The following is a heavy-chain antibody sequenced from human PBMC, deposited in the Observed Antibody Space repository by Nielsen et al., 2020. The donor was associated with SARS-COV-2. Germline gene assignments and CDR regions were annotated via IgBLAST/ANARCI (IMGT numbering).Heavy chain of an antibody. CDR1: GFTFSSYS. CDR2: ISSSSSYI. D-gene: IGHD6-6*01. CDR3: ARASIAARPPDY. J-gene: IGHJ4*02. V-gene: IGHV3-21*01. Sequence: GGSLRLSCAASGFTFSSYSMNWVRQAPGKGLEWVSSISSSSSYIYYADSVKGRFTISRDNAKNSLYLQMNSLRAEDTAVYYCARASIAARPPDYWGQGTLVTVSS.